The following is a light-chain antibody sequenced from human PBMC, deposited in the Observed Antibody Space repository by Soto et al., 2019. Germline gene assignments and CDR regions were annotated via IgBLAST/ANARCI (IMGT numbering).Light chain of an antibody. V-gene: IGKV3-15*01. CDR3: QQYNVWPLP. CDR2: VAS. Sequence: EIVMTQSPVTLSVSPGDRATLSCRASQSVNSNLAWYQQKPGQTPKLLIYVASTRPTGIPARFSGSGSGTEFTLTISSLQSEDFAVYYCQQYNVWPLPFGGGTKVEFK. CDR1: QSVNSN. J-gene: IGKJ4*01.